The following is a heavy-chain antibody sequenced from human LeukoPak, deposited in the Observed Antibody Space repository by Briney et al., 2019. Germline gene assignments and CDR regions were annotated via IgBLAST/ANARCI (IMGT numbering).Heavy chain of an antibody. V-gene: IGHV1-69*02. Sequence: RASVKVSCKASGGTFSSYTISWVRQAPGQGLEWMGSIIPILGIANYAQKFQGRVTITADKSTSTAYMELSSLRSEDTAVYYCARGLSEYCSSTSSYTPNWFDPWGQGTLVTVSS. J-gene: IGHJ5*02. CDR2: IIPILGIA. CDR1: GGTFSSYT. D-gene: IGHD2-2*02. CDR3: ARGLSEYCSSTSSYTPNWFDP.